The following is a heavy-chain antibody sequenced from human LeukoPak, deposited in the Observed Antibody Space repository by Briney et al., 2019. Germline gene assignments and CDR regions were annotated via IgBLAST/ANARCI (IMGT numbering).Heavy chain of an antibody. V-gene: IGHV4-4*07. J-gene: IGHJ6*04. CDR1: GGSISSYY. CDR2: IYTSGST. D-gene: IGHD3-10*01. Sequence: PSETLSLTCTVSGGSISSYYWSWIRQPAGKGLEWIGRIYTSGSTNYNPSLKSRVTISVDTSKNQFSLKLSSVTAADTAVYYCARGVRGVIIGGGYYYYYGMDVWGKGTTVTVSS. CDR3: ARGVRGVIIGGGYYYYYGMDV.